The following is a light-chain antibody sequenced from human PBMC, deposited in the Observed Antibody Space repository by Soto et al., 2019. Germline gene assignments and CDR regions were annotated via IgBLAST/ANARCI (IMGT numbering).Light chain of an antibody. V-gene: IGKV1-5*01. CDR1: QSISSW. CDR2: DAS. CDR3: QQLHDYPIT. J-gene: IGKJ5*01. Sequence: DIKMNQSPSTLSASVGDRVTITCRASQSISSWLAWYQQKPGKAPKLLIYDASSLESGVPSRFSGSGSGTDFTLTISSLQPEDFATYYCQQLHDYPITFGQGTRLEIK.